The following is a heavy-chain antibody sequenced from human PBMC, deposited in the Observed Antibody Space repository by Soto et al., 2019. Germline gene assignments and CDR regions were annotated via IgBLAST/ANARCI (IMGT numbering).Heavy chain of an antibody. J-gene: IGHJ6*02. CDR2: IIPILGIA. D-gene: IGHD3-9*01. CDR3: ARLPSAYYDILTGYPYGMDV. V-gene: IGHV1-69*02. Sequence: SVKVSCKASGGTFSSYTISWVRQAPGQGLEWMGRIIPILGIANYAQKFQGRVTITADKSTSTAYMELSSLRSEDTAVYYCARLPSAYYDILTGYPYGMDVWGQGTTVTVS. CDR1: GGTFSSYT.